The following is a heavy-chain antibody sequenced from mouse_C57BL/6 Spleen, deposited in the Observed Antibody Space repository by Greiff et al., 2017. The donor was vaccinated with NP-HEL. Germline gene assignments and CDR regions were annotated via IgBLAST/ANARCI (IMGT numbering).Heavy chain of an antibody. Sequence: VQLQQPGAELVRPGSSVQLSCKASGYTFTSYWMDWVKQRPGQGLEWIGNIYPSDSETHYNQKFKDKATLTVDKSSSTAYMQLSSLTSEDSAVYYCARSGVLGEDFDYWGQGTTLTVSS. J-gene: IGHJ2*01. CDR1: GYTFTSYW. V-gene: IGHV1-61*01. CDR2: IYPSDSET. D-gene: IGHD4-1*01. CDR3: ARSGVLGEDFDY.